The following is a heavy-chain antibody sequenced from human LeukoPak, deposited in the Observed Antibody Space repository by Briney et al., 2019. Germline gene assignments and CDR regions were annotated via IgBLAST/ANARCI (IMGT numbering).Heavy chain of an antibody. V-gene: IGHV5-51*01. J-gene: IGHJ4*02. D-gene: IGHD6-19*01. Sequence: GESLQISCKGSGYSFTSYWIGWVRQLPGKGLEWMGIIYPGDSDTRYSPSFQGQVTISADKSISTAYLQWSSLKASDTAMYYCARAAGIAVAGFDYWGQGTLVTVSS. CDR2: IYPGDSDT. CDR1: GYSFTSYW. CDR3: ARAAGIAVAGFDY.